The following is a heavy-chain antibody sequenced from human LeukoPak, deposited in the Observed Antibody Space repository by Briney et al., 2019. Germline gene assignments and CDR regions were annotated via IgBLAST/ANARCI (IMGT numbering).Heavy chain of an antibody. CDR1: GFTFGDYP. D-gene: IGHD5-18*01. J-gene: IGHJ4*02. Sequence: PGGSLRLSCTASGFTFGDYPMSWVRQAPGEGLEWVGFIRSKAYGGTTEYAASVKGRFTISRDDSKSIAYLQMNSLKTEDTAVYYCTREGRGHSYGLLDYWGQGTLVTVSS. CDR2: IRSKAYGGTT. V-gene: IGHV3-49*04. CDR3: TREGRGHSYGLLDY.